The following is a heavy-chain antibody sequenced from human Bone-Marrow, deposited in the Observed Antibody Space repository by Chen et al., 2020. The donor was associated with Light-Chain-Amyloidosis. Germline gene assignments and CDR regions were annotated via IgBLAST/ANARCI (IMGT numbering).Heavy chain of an antibody. Sequence: EVQLEQSGPEVKKPGESLKISCKGSGYTFPNYWIGWVRQMPGKGLEWMGVIYPDDSVATYSPAFKSQDTISADKSITTAYLQGRSLKASDTAMYYCASRRDGYDFDYLGQGTLVTVSS. V-gene: IGHV5-51*01. CDR1: GYTFPNYW. CDR3: ASRRDGYDFDY. J-gene: IGHJ4*02. D-gene: IGHD5-12*01. CDR2: IYPDDSVA.